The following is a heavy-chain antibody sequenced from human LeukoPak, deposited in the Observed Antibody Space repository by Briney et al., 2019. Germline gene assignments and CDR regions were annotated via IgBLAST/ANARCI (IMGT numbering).Heavy chain of an antibody. CDR2: IHSGRANT. CDR1: GLTFSSYA. D-gene: IGHD2-2*01. Sequence: GRSLRLSCAASGLTFSSYAMSWVRQAPGKGLEWVSTIHSGRANTYYADSVKGRFTISRDDSKNTLYLQMNSLRAEDTAVYYCATHTIPKSYYFDYWGRGTLVTVSS. J-gene: IGHJ4*02. CDR3: ATHTIPKSYYFDY. V-gene: IGHV3-23*01.